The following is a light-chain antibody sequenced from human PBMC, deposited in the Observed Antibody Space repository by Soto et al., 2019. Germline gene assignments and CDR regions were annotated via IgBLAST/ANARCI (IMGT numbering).Light chain of an antibody. CDR2: GAS. J-gene: IGKJ1*01. CDR3: QQYGSSGT. V-gene: IGKV3-20*01. CDR1: QSVSNNY. Sequence: IVLTQSPGTLSLSPGERATLSCRASQSVSNNYLAWYQQKPGQAPRLLIYGASNRATGIPDRFSGSGSGTDFTLTISRLEAEDFAVYYWQQYGSSGTFGQGTKVDIK.